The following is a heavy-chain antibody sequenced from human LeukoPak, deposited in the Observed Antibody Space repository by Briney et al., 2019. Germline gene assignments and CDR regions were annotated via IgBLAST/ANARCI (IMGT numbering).Heavy chain of an antibody. CDR1: GFTSSDYY. CDR2: ISSSGTTL. CDR3: AMDYGDYGSLGYYYYYMDV. J-gene: IGHJ6*03. D-gene: IGHD4-17*01. Sequence: GGSLRLSCAASGFTSSDYYMTWIRQAPGKGLEFVSYISSSGTTLYYADSVKGRFTISRDTAKNSVYLQMNSLRAEDTAVYYCAMDYGDYGSLGYYYYYMDVWGKGTTVIVS. V-gene: IGHV3-11*01.